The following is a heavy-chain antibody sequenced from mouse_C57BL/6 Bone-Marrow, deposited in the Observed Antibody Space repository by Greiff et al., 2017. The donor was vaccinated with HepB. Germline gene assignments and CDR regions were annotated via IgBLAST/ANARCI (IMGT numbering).Heavy chain of an antibody. CDR2: ISYDGSN. CDR3: ARERGGYYDY. Sequence: EVQLVESGPGLVKPSQSLSLTCSVTGYSITSGYYWNWIRQFPGNKLEWMGYISYDGSNNYNPSLKNRISITRDTSKNQFFLKLNSVTTEDTATYYCARERGGYYDYWGQGTTLTVSS. V-gene: IGHV3-6*01. J-gene: IGHJ2*01. D-gene: IGHD1-1*01. CDR1: GYSITSGYY.